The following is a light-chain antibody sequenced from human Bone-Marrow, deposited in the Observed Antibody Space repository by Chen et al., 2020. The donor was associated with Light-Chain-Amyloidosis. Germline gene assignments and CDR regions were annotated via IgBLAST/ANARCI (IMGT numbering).Light chain of an antibody. J-gene: IGKJ1*01. V-gene: IGKV3-15*01. Sequence: DIVMTQSPATLSVSPGERATLFCRAIQSVSGNLAWYQQRPGQDPRLLIHSASTRATGVPARFSGSGFGTDFTLIISSLQSDDVAIYYCQQYENWPRTFGQGTKV. CDR1: QSVSGN. CDR2: SAS. CDR3: QQYENWPRT.